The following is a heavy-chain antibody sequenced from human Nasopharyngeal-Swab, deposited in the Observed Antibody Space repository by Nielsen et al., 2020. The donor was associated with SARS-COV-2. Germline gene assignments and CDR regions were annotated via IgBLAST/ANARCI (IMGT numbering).Heavy chain of an antibody. Sequence: GESLKISCAASGFTFSSYWMHWVRQAPGKGLVWVSRINSDGSSTSYADSVKGRFTISRDNAKNTLYLQMNSLSAEDTAVYYCAIISHDYGDFFDYWGQGTLVTVSS. CDR2: INSDGSST. V-gene: IGHV3-74*01. CDR1: GFTFSSYW. D-gene: IGHD4-17*01. J-gene: IGHJ4*02. CDR3: AIISHDYGDFFDY.